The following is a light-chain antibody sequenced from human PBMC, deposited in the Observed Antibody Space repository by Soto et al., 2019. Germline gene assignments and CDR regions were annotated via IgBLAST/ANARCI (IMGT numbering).Light chain of an antibody. CDR1: SSDVGGYNY. CDR3: SSYQGSNDYV. CDR2: EVS. J-gene: IGLJ1*01. Sequence: QSVLTQPPSASGSPGQSVTISCTGTSSDVGGYNYVSWYQHHPGKAPKLMICEVSKRPSGVPDRFSGSKSGNTASLTVSGLQAEDEADYYCSSYQGSNDYVFGTGNKVTV. V-gene: IGLV2-8*01.